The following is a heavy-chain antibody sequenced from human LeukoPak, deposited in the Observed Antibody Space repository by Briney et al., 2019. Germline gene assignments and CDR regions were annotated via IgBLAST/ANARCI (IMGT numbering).Heavy chain of an antibody. J-gene: IGHJ5*02. V-gene: IGHV5-51*01. D-gene: IGHD5-18*01. CDR2: IYPGDSDT. Sequence: GESLKISCTGSGYSFSTYWIGWVRQMPGSGPKWMGTIYPGDSDTRYSPAFHGQVTISADKSISTAYLQWRSLKASDSAMYYCARRGYSFEWFDPWGQGTLVTVSS. CDR3: ARRGYSFEWFDP. CDR1: GYSFSTYW.